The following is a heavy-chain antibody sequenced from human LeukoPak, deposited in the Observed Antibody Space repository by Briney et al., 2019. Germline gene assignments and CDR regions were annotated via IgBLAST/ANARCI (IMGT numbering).Heavy chain of an antibody. CDR1: GFTFSGSD. CDR3: TTLDFDY. Sequence: GGSLKLSCAASGFTFSGSDMHWVRQASGKGLEWVGRVRIKTNSYATAYAASVKGRFTISRDDSKNTAYLQMNSLKTEDTAVYYCTTLDFDYWGQGTLVTVSS. CDR2: VRIKTNSYAT. V-gene: IGHV3-73*01. J-gene: IGHJ4*02.